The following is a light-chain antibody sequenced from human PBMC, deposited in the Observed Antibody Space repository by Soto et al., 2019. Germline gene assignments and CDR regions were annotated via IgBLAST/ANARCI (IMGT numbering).Light chain of an antibody. J-gene: IGKJ3*01. CDR2: GAS. V-gene: IGKV3-15*01. CDR1: QSVSSS. CDR3: QQDNNWPPFT. Sequence: EIVMTQSPATLSVSPRERVTLSCRASQSVSSSLAWYQQKPGQAPRLLIYGASTKATGIPARFSGSGSGTEFTLTLSSLQSEDFAVYYCQQDNNWPPFTFGPGTKVDIK.